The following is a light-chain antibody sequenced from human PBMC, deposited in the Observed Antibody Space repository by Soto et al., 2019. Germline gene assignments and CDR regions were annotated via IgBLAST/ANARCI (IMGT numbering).Light chain of an antibody. CDR3: AAWDDSLSAVV. J-gene: IGLJ2*01. V-gene: IGLV1-47*01. CDR1: SSNIGSNY. CDR2: RND. Sequence: QAVVTQPPSASGTPGQRVTISRSGSSSNIGSNYVYWYQQLPGSAPKLLIYRNDQRPSGVPDRFSASKSGTAASLAISGLRSEDEADYHCAAWDDSLSAVVFGGGTQLTVL.